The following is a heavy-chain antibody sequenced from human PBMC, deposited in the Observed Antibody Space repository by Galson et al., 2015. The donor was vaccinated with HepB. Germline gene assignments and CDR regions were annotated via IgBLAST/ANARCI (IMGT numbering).Heavy chain of an antibody. CDR3: AREVATMGDYFDY. D-gene: IGHD5-24*01. CDR2: IWYDGGDK. CDR1: GFTFSNYG. Sequence: SLRLSCAASGFTFSNYGMHWVRQAPGKGLQWVAVIWYDGGDKYYADSVKGRFTISRDNSKNTLYLQMNSLRAEDTAVYYCAREVATMGDYFDYWGQGTLVTVSS. V-gene: IGHV3-33*01. J-gene: IGHJ4*02.